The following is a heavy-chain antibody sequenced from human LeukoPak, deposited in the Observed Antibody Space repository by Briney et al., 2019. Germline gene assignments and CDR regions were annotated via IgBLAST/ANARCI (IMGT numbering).Heavy chain of an antibody. CDR3: ARDEAMVRGVIN. V-gene: IGHV1-3*01. J-gene: IGHJ4*02. CDR1: GYTFTSYA. D-gene: IGHD3-10*01. Sequence: ASVKVSCKASGYTFTSYAMHWVRQAPGQRLEWMGWINAGNGNTKYSQKFQDRVTITRDTSASTAYMELSSLRSEDTAVYYCARDEAMVRGVINWGQGTLVTVSS. CDR2: INAGNGNT.